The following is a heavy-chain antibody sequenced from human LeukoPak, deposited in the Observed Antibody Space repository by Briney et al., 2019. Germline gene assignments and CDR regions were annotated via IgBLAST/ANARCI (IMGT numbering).Heavy chain of an antibody. CDR1: GGTFSSYA. D-gene: IGHD1-20*01. J-gene: IGHJ3*02. Sequence: ASVKVSCKASGGTFSSYAISWVRQAPGQGLEWMGRIIPILGIANYAQKFQGRVTITADKSTSTAYMELSSLRSEDTAVYYCARATRYNWNDGRTRSHDAFDIWGQGTMVTVSS. V-gene: IGHV1-69*04. CDR2: IIPILGIA. CDR3: ARATRYNWNDGRTRSHDAFDI.